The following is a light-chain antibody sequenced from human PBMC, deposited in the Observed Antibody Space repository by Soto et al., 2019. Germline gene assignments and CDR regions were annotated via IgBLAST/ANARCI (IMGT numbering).Light chain of an antibody. CDR2: DAS. CDR3: QQRSNWT. Sequence: EIVLTQSPATLYLSPGERATLSCRASQSVSSYLALYQQKPGQAPRLLIYDASNRATGIPARVSGSGSWTDFTLTISSLEPEDFAVYYCQQRSNWTFGQGTKVEIK. J-gene: IGKJ1*01. CDR1: QSVSSY. V-gene: IGKV3-11*01.